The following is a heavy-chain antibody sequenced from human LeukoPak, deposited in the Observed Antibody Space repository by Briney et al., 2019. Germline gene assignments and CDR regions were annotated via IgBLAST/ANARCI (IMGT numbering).Heavy chain of an antibody. D-gene: IGHD2-15*01. J-gene: IGHJ3*02. CDR1: GFTFSSYS. Sequence: SGGSLRLSCAASGFTFSSYSMNWARQAPGKGLEWVSSISSSSSYIYYADSVKGRFTISRDNAKNSLYLQMNSLRAEDTAVYYCARDRDIVVVVAADAFDIWGQGTMVTVSS. V-gene: IGHV3-21*01. CDR2: ISSSSSYI. CDR3: ARDRDIVVVVAADAFDI.